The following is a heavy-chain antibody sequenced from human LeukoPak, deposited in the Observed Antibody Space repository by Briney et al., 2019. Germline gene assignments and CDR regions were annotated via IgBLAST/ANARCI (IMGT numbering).Heavy chain of an antibody. CDR1: GVSFSNYG. CDR3: AKDRPHSGIDP. CDR2: MSKDGSNA. V-gene: IGHV3-30*18. Sequence: PGGSLRLSCSASGVSFSNYGMHWGRQAPGKGLEWVAVMSKDGSNAYYADSVKGRFTVSRDNSKNTLFLQMNSLRLEHTALYYCAKDRPHSGIDPWGQGTLVTVSS. J-gene: IGHJ5*02. D-gene: IGHD1-26*01.